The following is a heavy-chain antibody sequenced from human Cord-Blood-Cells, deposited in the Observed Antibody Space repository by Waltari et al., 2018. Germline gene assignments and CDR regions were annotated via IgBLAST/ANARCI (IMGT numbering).Heavy chain of an antibody. CDR1: GFTFGDYA. J-gene: IGHJ6*02. Sequence: EVQLVESGGGLVQPGRSLRLSCTASGFTFGDYAMSWVRPAPGKGLEWVGFIRSKAYGGTTEYAASVKGRFTISRDDSKSIAYLQMNSLKTEDTAVYYCTRDQRVAAAGNYYYYGMDVWGQGTTVTVSS. CDR2: IRSKAYGGTT. D-gene: IGHD6-13*01. CDR3: TRDQRVAAAGNYYYYGMDV. V-gene: IGHV3-49*04.